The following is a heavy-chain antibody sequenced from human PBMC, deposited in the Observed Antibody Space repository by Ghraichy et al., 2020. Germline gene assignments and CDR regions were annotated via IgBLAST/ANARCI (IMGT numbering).Heavy chain of an antibody. V-gene: IGHV1-18*01. CDR3: ARGGGGYFHIDY. CDR2: ISAYNRNT. Sequence: ASVKVSCKASDYTFTSFAINWVRQAPGQGLEWMGWISAYNRNTNYAQKLQGRVTMTTDTSTNIAYMELRSLISDDTAVYYCARGGGGYFHIDYWGQGTLVTVSS. D-gene: IGHD3-22*01. CDR1: DYTFTSFA. J-gene: IGHJ4*02.